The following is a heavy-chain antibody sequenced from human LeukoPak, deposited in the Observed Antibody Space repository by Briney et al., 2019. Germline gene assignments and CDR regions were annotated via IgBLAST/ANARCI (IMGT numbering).Heavy chain of an antibody. CDR1: GDSVSSGDYY. V-gene: IGHV4-30-4*01. CDR2: IYYSGST. D-gene: IGHD3-22*01. CDR3: ARVPYYYDSSGYPVGNWFDP. J-gene: IGHJ5*02. Sequence: PSETLSLTCTVSGDSVSSGDYYWSWIRQSPGKGLEWIGYIYYSGSTYYNPSLKSRVTISVDTSKNQFSLKLSSVTAADTAVYYCARVPYYYDSSGYPVGNWFDPWGQGTLVTVSS.